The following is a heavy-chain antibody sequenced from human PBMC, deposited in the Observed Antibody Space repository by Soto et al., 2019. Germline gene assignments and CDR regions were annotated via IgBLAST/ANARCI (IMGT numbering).Heavy chain of an antibody. V-gene: IGHV4-28*03. J-gene: IGHJ5*02. CDR2: IYYSGTT. CDR1: GYSISSSNW. D-gene: IGHD3-10*01. CDR3: ARDSAPDGITMVPAPHCFDP. Sequence: SETLSLTCAVSGYSISSSNWWGWIRQPPGKGLEWIGYIYYSGTTYYNPSLKSRVTMTTDTSTSTAYMELRSLRSDDTAVYYCARDSAPDGITMVPAPHCFDPWGQGNLVTVSS.